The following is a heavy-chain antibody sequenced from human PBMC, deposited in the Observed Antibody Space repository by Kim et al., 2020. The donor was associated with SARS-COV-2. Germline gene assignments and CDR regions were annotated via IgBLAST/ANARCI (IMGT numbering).Heavy chain of an antibody. CDR3: ARGGGYCTGGVCYTPDYYYYYYMDV. CDR1: GGTFSGYA. Sequence: SVKVSCKASGGTFSGYAISWVRQAPGQGLEWMGGIIPIFGTANYAQKFQGRVTITADESTSTAYMELSSLRSEDTAVYYCARGGGYCTGGVCYTPDYYYYYYMDVWGKGTTVTVSS. V-gene: IGHV1-69*13. D-gene: IGHD2-8*02. J-gene: IGHJ6*03. CDR2: IIPIFGTA.